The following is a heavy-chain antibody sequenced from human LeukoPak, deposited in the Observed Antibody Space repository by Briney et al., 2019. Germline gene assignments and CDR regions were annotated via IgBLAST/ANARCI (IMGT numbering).Heavy chain of an antibody. CDR1: GFTVSTNY. CDR2: IYSSGTT. V-gene: IGHV3-66*01. Sequence: GGSLRLSCAVSGFTVSTNYMSWVRQAPGKGLEWVSIIYSSGTTYYAGSVKGRFTISRDSSKDTLYLQMNSLTAEDTAVYYCARGGSGWYELDSWGQGTLVTVSS. CDR3: ARGGSGWYELDS. J-gene: IGHJ4*02. D-gene: IGHD6-19*01.